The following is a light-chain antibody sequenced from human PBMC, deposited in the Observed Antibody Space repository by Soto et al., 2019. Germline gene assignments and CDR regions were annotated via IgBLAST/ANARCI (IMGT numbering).Light chain of an antibody. V-gene: IGKV3-20*01. J-gene: IGKJ2*01. CDR1: QSVSSNY. CDR2: GAS. Sequence: DIVLTQSPDTLSLSPGERATLSCRASQSVSSNYLAWYQQKPGQAPRLLIYGASTRATGIPDKFSGSGSGTDFTLTISRLETEDFAVYYCQQYGSSSYTFGQGTSLEIK. CDR3: QQYGSSSYT.